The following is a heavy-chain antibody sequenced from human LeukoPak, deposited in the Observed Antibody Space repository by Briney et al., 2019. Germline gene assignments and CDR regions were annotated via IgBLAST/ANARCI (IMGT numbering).Heavy chain of an antibody. Sequence: GASVKVSCKASGYTFTGYYMHWVRQAPGQGPEWMGWINPNSGGTNYAQKFQGRVTMTRDTSISTAYMELSRLRSDDTAVYYCARDFKSIAARPTDYWGQGTLVTVSS. CDR1: GYTFTGYY. D-gene: IGHD6-6*01. CDR3: ARDFKSIAARPTDY. CDR2: INPNSGGT. J-gene: IGHJ4*02. V-gene: IGHV1-2*02.